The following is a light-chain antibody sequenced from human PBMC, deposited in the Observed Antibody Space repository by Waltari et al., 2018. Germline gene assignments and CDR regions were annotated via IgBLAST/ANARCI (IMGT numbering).Light chain of an antibody. CDR1: QSVSNY. CDR2: DTS. Sequence: ELVLTQSPATVSLSPGERASLSCRASQSVSNYLAWYQQKPGQAPRLLIYDTSNRATGVPARFSGSGSATEFTLTISNLEPEDVALYFCQQRSNWPPKWT. CDR3: QQRSNWPPKWT. V-gene: IGKV3-11*01. J-gene: IGKJ1*01.